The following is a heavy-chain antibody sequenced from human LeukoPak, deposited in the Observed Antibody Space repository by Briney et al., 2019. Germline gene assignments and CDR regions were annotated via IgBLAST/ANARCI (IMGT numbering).Heavy chain of an antibody. J-gene: IGHJ4*02. CDR3: ARDVSGNYYGSGTYRF. V-gene: IGHV4-38-2*02. CDR2: IYHSGST. CDR1: GYSISSGFY. Sequence: SESLSLTCAVSGYSISSGFYWGWIRQPPGRGLQWIGNIYHSGSTYYNPSLKSRVTMSVDTSKNQFSLKLSSVTAADTAVYYCARDVSGNYYGSGTYRFWGQGTLVTDSS. D-gene: IGHD3-10*01.